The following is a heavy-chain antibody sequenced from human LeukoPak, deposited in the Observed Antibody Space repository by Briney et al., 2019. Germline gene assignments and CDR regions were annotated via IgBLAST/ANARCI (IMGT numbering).Heavy chain of an antibody. V-gene: IGHV3-7*04. D-gene: IGHD5-12*01. CDR2: IKQDGSEK. J-gene: IGHJ4*02. Sequence: GGSLRLSCVASGFTFSNYWMSWVRQAPGKGLEWVANIKQDGSEKYYADSAKGRFTISRDNAKNSLYLEMNSRRAEDTAVYYCARDLSGYDYPCDYWGQGTLVTVSS. CDR3: ARDLSGYDYPCDY. CDR1: GFTFSNYW.